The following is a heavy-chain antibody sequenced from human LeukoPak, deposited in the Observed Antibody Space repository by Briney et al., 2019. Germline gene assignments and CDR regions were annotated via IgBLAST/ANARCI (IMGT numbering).Heavy chain of an antibody. CDR2: IYYSGGT. J-gene: IGHJ5*02. D-gene: IGHD5-18*01. V-gene: IGHV4-59*12. Sequence: VKPSETLSLTCTISGGYITNNYWSWIRQPPGKGLEWIGYIYYSGGTNYNPSLKSRVTISVDTSKNQFSLKLSSVTAADTAVYYCARETYTAMVGSVVSPIPNWFDPWGQGTLVTVSS. CDR1: GGYITNNY. CDR3: ARETYTAMVGSVVSPIPNWFDP.